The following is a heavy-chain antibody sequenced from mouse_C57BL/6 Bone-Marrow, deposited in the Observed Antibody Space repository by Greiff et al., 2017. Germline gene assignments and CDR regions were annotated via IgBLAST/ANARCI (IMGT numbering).Heavy chain of an antibody. CDR3: ARNYGGYYGNAMDY. J-gene: IGHJ4*01. D-gene: IGHD1-1*01. CDR1: GFSLTSYG. Sequence: VQVVESGPGLVQPSQSLSITCTVSGFSLTSYGVHWVRQSPGKGLEWLGVIWSGGSTDYNAAFISRLSISKDNSKSQVFFKMNSLQADDTAIYYCARNYGGYYGNAMDYWGQGTSVTVSS. V-gene: IGHV2-2*01. CDR2: IWSGGST.